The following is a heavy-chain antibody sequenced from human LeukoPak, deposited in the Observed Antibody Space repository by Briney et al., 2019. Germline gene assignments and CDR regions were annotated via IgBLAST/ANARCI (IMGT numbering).Heavy chain of an antibody. D-gene: IGHD6-19*01. CDR3: ARGGWDPQRTGAFDI. J-gene: IGHJ3*02. CDR1: GGTFSSYA. Sequence: SVKVSCKASGGTFSSYAISWVRQAPGQGLEWMGGIIPIFGTANYAQKFQGRVTITADESTSTAYMELSSLRSEDTAVYYCARGGWDPQRTGAFDIWGQGTMVTVSS. CDR2: IIPIFGTA. V-gene: IGHV1-69*13.